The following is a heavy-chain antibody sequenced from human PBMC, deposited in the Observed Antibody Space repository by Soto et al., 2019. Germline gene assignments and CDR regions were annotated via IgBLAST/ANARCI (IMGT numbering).Heavy chain of an antibody. Sequence: SATLALTCSVSGDSISNLDYFWAWIRQPPGQALEYIGYIYKSATTYYNPSFESRVAISVDTSKSQFSLNVTSVTAADTAVYFCARGRYCLTGRCFPNWFDSWGQGALVTVSS. J-gene: IGHJ5*01. CDR3: ARGRYCLTGRCFPNWFDS. V-gene: IGHV4-30-4*01. CDR1: GDSISNLDYF. CDR2: IYKSATT. D-gene: IGHD7-27*01.